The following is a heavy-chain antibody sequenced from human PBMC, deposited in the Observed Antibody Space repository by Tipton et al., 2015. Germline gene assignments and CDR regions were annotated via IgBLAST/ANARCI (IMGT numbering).Heavy chain of an antibody. CDR3: ARLFYSTSWYWFDP. J-gene: IGHJ5*02. V-gene: IGHV4-59*01. Sequence: TLSLTCTVSGGSINSYYWSWVRQPPGKGLEWIGYIYYSGSTIYNPSLKSRVTISVDTSKNQFSLKLSSVTAADTAVYYCARLFYSTSWYWFDPWGQGTLVTVSS. D-gene: IGHD6-13*01. CDR2: IYYSGST. CDR1: GGSINSYY.